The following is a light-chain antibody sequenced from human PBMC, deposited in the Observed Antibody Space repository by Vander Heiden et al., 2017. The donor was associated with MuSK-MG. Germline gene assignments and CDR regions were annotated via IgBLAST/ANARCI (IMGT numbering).Light chain of an antibody. Sequence: DVAMTQSPPSLPVTLGQPASLSCRSSQSLVHCDGNTLLTWFQQRPGQSPRRLIHKVSNRDSGVPDRFSGSGSGTDFTLKISRVEAEDVGLYYCMQATHWPWTFGQGTRVEIK. CDR1: QSLVHCDGNTL. CDR2: KVS. CDR3: MQATHWPWT. J-gene: IGKJ1*01. V-gene: IGKV2-30*02.